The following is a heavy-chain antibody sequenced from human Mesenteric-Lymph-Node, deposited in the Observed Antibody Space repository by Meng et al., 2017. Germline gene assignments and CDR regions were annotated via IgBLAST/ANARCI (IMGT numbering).Heavy chain of an antibody. CDR1: GDSLNSFY. CDR3: ARASPLHWFGELYYFDD. Sequence: LPGSGPGPVTPSETLSLPCTGSGDSLNSFYWSWNRQPPGKGLEWIGYFYYRGNNSHSPYLKSRVTISIDTSKKQFSLKLRSVTAADTAVYYCARASPLHWFGELYYFDDWGQGTLVTVSS. CDR2: FYYRGNN. J-gene: IGHJ4*02. D-gene: IGHD3-10*01. V-gene: IGHV4-59*08.